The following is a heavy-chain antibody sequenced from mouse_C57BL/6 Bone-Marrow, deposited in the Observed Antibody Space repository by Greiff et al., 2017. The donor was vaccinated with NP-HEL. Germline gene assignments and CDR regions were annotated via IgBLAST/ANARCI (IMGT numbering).Heavy chain of an antibody. CDR3: ARHGAIAWFAY. J-gene: IGHJ3*01. D-gene: IGHD3-1*01. Sequence: EVQVVESGGGLVQPGGSLKLSCAASGFTFSDYYMYWVRQTPEKRLEWVAYISNGGGSTYYPDTVKGRFTISRDTAKNTLYLQMSRLKSEDTSMYYCARHGAIAWFAYWGQGTLVTVSA. CDR1: GFTFSDYY. CDR2: ISNGGGST. V-gene: IGHV5-12*01.